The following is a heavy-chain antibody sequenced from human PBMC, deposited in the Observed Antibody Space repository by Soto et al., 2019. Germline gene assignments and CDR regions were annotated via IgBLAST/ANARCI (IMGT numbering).Heavy chain of an antibody. CDR3: AREIYDDYDSSGFDH. Sequence: GASVKVSCKASGYTFTSYAMHWVRQAPGQRLEWMGWINAGNGNTKYSQKFQGRVTITRDTSASTAYMELSSLRSEDTAVYYCAREIYDDYDSSGFDHWGQGTLVTVSS. J-gene: IGHJ4*02. V-gene: IGHV1-3*01. CDR2: INAGNGNT. D-gene: IGHD3-22*01. CDR1: GYTFTSYA.